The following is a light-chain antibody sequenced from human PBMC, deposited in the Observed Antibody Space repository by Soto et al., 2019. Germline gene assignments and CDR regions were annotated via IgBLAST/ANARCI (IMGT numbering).Light chain of an antibody. CDR1: SSDVGSYNY. J-gene: IGLJ1*01. V-gene: IGLV2-14*01. Sequence: QSVLTQPAPVSGSPGPSITISCPGTSSDVGSYNYVSWYQQYPGKAPKVMIYDVSNRPSGVSYRFSGSKSGNTASLTISGLQAEDEADYYCSSYTTSSTYVFGTGTKVTV. CDR2: DVS. CDR3: SSYTTSSTYV.